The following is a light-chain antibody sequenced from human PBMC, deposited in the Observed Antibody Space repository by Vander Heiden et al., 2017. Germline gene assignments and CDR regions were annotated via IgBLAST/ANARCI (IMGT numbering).Light chain of an antibody. CDR3: QQYNNWPSTWT. CDR2: GAS. V-gene: IGKV3-15*01. J-gene: IGKJ1*01. Sequence: DIVITQSPATLSVSPGEKATLACRASQSVSSNLAWYQQKPGQAPRLLIYGASTRATGIPARFSGSGSGTEFTLTISSLQSEDFAVYYCQQYNNWPSTWTFGQGTKVEIK. CDR1: QSVSSN.